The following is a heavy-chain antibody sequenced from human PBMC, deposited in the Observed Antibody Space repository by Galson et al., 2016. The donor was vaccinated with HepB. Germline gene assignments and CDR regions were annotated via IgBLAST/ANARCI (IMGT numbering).Heavy chain of an antibody. Sequence: SLRLSCAASGFAFSQYVTHWVRQAPGKGLEWVAVIWHDGSSEYYGDSVKGRFTISRDNFKNTLYPQMNSLTDGDTAVYSCAREGPTGTYDGTDGFDVWGQGTMVTVSS. D-gene: IGHD3-9*01. V-gene: IGHV3-33*01. CDR2: IWHDGSSE. CDR1: GFAFSQYV. CDR3: AREGPTGTYDGTDGFDV. J-gene: IGHJ3*01.